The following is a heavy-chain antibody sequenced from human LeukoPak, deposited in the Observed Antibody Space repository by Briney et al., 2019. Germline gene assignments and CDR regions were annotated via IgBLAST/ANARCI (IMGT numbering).Heavy chain of an antibody. Sequence: SETLSLTCAVSGYSISSGYYWGWIRQPPRKGLEWIGTIYHNGNTYYNPSLKSRVTISVDTSKNEFSLKLSSVTAADTAVYYCARVVATIIPYYYYYYYMDVWGKGTTVTVSS. CDR3: ARVVATIIPYYYYYYYMDV. J-gene: IGHJ6*03. CDR2: IYHNGNT. D-gene: IGHD5-12*01. V-gene: IGHV4-38-2*01. CDR1: GYSISSGYY.